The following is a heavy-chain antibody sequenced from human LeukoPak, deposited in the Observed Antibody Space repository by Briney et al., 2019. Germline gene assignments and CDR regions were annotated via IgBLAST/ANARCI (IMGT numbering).Heavy chain of an antibody. CDR3: ARGFCGVGTCYSGDS. J-gene: IGHJ5*01. D-gene: IGHD2-15*01. V-gene: IGHV3-73*01. Sequence: PGGSLRLSCAASGFTFSGSAMHWVRQASGKGLEWVGRIRSKANSYATAYAASVKGRFTISRDDSKNTAYLQMNSLKTEDTAVYYCARGFCGVGTCYSGDSWGQGTLVTVSS. CDR2: IRSKANSYAT. CDR1: GFTFSGSA.